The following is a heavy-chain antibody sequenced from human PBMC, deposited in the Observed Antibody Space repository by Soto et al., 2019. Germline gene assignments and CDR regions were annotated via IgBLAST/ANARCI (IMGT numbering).Heavy chain of an antibody. CDR2: INPNSGGT. CDR1: GYTFTGYY. V-gene: IGHV1-2*04. Sequence: ASVKVSCKASGYTFTGYYMHWVRQAPGQGLEWMGWINPNSGGTNYAQKFQGWVTMTRDTSISTAYMELSRLRSDDTAVYYCARDLRAANWENWGAFDIWGQGTMVTVSS. J-gene: IGHJ3*02. CDR3: ARDLRAANWENWGAFDI. D-gene: IGHD7-27*01.